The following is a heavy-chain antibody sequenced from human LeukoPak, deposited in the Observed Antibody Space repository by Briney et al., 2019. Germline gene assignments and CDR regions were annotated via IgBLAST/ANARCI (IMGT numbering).Heavy chain of an antibody. CDR2: FDPEDGET. D-gene: IGHD3-22*01. V-gene: IGHV1-24*01. CDR3: ARKSRSGSLPFDY. J-gene: IGHJ4*02. Sequence: WASVKVSCKVSGYTLTELSMHWVRQAPGKGLEWMGGFDPEDGETIYAQKFQGRVTMTRDTSTSTVYMELSSLRSEDTAVYYCARKSRSGSLPFDYWGQGTLVTVSS. CDR1: GYTLTELS.